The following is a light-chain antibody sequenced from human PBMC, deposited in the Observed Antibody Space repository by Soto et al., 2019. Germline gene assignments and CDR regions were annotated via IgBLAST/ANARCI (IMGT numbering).Light chain of an antibody. J-gene: IGKJ4*01. V-gene: IGKV1-33*01. CDR3: QQYDNLPLT. CDR1: QSISSY. Sequence: DIQMPQSPSSLSASVGDRVTITCRASQSISSYLNWYQQKPGKAPKLLIYDASNLETGVPSRFSGSGSGTDFTFTISSLQPEDIATYYCQQYDNLPLTFGGGTKVDIK. CDR2: DAS.